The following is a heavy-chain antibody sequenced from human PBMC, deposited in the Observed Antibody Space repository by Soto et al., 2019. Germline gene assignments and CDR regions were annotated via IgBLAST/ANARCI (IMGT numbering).Heavy chain of an antibody. CDR3: ARDSGLYCSGGSCSPDVFAI. V-gene: IGHV4-59*01. Sequence: GKGLEWIGYIYYSGSTNYNPSLKTRVTISVDTSKNQFSLKLSSVTAADTAVYYCARDSGLYCSGGSCSPDVFAIWGHGTMVTVSS. CDR2: IYYSGST. J-gene: IGHJ3*02. D-gene: IGHD2-15*01.